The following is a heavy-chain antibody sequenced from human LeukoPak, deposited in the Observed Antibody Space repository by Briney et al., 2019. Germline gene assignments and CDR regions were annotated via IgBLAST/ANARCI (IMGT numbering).Heavy chain of an antibody. V-gene: IGHV1-69*05. CDR3: ARDPTLSGSYLYYFDY. D-gene: IGHD1-26*01. CDR2: IIPIFGTA. Sequence: SVKVSCKASGGTFSSYAISWVRQAPGQGLEWMGGIIPIFGTASYAQKFQGRVTMTRDTSTSTVYMELSSLRSEDTAVYYCARDPTLSGSYLYYFDYWGQGTLVTVSS. J-gene: IGHJ4*02. CDR1: GGTFSSYA.